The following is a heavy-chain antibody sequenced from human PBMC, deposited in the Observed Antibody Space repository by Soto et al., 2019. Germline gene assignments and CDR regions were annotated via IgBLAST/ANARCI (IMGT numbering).Heavy chain of an antibody. Sequence: PGGSLRLSCSASGFTFSSYAMHWVRQAPGKGLEYDSAISSNGGSTYYADSVKGRFTISRDNSKNTLYLQMSSLRAEDTAVYYCVNPPFNYPCFDPWGQGTLVTVSS. V-gene: IGHV3-64D*06. CDR2: ISSNGGST. D-gene: IGHD4-4*01. J-gene: IGHJ5*02. CDR1: GFTFSSYA. CDR3: VNPPFNYPCFDP.